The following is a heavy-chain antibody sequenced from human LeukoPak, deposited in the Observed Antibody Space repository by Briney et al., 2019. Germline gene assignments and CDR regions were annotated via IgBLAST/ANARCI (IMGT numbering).Heavy chain of an antibody. D-gene: IGHD3-22*01. CDR3: AGEIAMHVH. CDR2: INLSGGST. J-gene: IGHJ4*02. CDR1: GYTFSNND. Sequence: GASVKVSCKASGYTFSNNDLHWVRQAPGQGLEWLGLINLSGGSTIYAQKFQGRVTMTRDTSTSTVYMELSSLRSDDSAVYYCAGEIAMHVHWGQGTLATVSS. V-gene: IGHV1-46*01.